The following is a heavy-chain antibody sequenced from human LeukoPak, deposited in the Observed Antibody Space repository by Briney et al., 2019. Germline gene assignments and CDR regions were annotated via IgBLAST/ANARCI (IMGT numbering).Heavy chain of an antibody. CDR1: GFTFSSYG. CDR3: AKDISLDGRQHLDY. CDR2: IRYDGSNK. V-gene: IGHV3-30*02. D-gene: IGHD1-1*01. Sequence: GGSLRLSCAASGFTFSSYGMHWVRQAPGKGLEWVAFIRYDGSNKYYADSVKGRFTISRDNSKNTLYLQMNSLRAEDTAVYYCAKDISLDGRQHLDYWGQGTLVTVSS. J-gene: IGHJ4*02.